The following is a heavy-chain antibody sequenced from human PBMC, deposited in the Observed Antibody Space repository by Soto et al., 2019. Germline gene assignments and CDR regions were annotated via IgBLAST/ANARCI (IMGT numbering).Heavy chain of an antibody. CDR3: ARDPGPYCSSTSCYTDYGMDV. J-gene: IGHJ6*02. CDR1: GFTFSDHY. CDR2: TRNKANSYTT. D-gene: IGHD2-2*02. V-gene: IGHV3-72*01. Sequence: GESLKISCAASGFTFSDHYMDWVRQAPGKGLEWVGRTRNKANSYTTEYAASVKGRFTISRDDSKNSLYLQMNSLKTEDTAVYYCARDPGPYCSSTSCYTDYGMDVWGQGTTVTVSS.